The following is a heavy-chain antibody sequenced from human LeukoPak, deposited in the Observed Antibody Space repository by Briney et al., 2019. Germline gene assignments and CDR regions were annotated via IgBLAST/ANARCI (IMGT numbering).Heavy chain of an antibody. CDR3: AREPRYSGSYYVHWFDP. CDR1: GGSISSYY. CDR2: IYTSGST. V-gene: IGHV4-4*07. J-gene: IGHJ5*02. D-gene: IGHD1-26*01. Sequence: SETLSLTCTVSGGSISSYYWSWIRQPPGKELEWIGRIYTSGSTNYNPSLKSRVTMSVDTSKNQFSLKLSSVTAADTAVYYCAREPRYSGSYYVHWFDPWGQGTLVTVSS.